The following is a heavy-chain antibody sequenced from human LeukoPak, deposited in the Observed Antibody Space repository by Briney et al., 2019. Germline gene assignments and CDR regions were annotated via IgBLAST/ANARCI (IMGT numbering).Heavy chain of an antibody. Sequence: SETLSLTCAVYGGSFSGYYWSWIRQPPGKGLEWIGEINHSGSTNYNPSLKSRVTISVDTSKNQFSLKLSSVTAADTAVYYCARRYYYDSSGHRDAFDIWGQGTMVTVSS. J-gene: IGHJ3*02. CDR2: INHSGST. V-gene: IGHV4-34*01. D-gene: IGHD3-22*01. CDR3: ARRYYYDSSGHRDAFDI. CDR1: GGSFSGYY.